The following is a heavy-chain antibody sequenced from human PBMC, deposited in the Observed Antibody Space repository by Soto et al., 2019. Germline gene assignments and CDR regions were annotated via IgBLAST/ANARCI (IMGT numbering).Heavy chain of an antibody. CDR3: AHRQRSTKPAAIEPGYSSGSVSWFDP. CDR2: IYWDDDK. CDR1: GFSLSTSGVG. D-gene: IGHD6-19*01. V-gene: IGHV2-5*02. Sequence: SGPTLVNPTQTLTLTCTFSGFSLSTSGVGVGWIRQPPGKALEWLALIYWDDDKRYSPSLKSRLTITKDTSKNQVVLTMTNMDPVDTATYYCAHRQRSTKPAAIEPGYSSGSVSWFDPWGQGTLVTVSS. J-gene: IGHJ5*02.